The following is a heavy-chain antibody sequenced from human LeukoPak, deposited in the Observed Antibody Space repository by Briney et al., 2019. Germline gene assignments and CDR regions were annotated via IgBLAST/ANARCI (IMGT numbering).Heavy chain of an antibody. V-gene: IGHV4-38-2*02. D-gene: IGHD1-26*01. Sequence: SETLSHTCAVSGYSISSGYYWGWIRQPPGKGLEWIGSIYHSGSTYYNPSLKSRVTISVDTSKNQFSLKLSSVTAADTAVYYCAREHSGSSWDFDYWGQGTLVTVSS. J-gene: IGHJ4*02. CDR3: AREHSGSSWDFDY. CDR2: IYHSGST. CDR1: GYSISSGYY.